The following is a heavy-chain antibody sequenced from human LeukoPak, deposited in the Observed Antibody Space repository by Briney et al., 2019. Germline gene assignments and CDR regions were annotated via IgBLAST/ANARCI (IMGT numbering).Heavy chain of an antibody. V-gene: IGHV3-30*18. Sequence: GRSLRLSCAASGFTFSDYGMHWVRQAPGKGLEWVAVVSYDGTNEKYADPVKGRFTISRDNSKNTLSLQMNSLRADDTAVYYCPKDWANGDYIDHWGQGTLVTVSS. D-gene: IGHD2-8*01. J-gene: IGHJ4*02. CDR1: GFTFSDYG. CDR2: VSYDGTNE. CDR3: PKDWANGDYIDH.